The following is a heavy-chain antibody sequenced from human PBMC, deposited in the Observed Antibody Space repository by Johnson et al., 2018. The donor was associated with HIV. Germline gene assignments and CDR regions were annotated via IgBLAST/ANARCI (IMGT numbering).Heavy chain of an antibody. CDR1: GFTFDDYA. Sequence: VHLVESGGGLVQPGRSLILSCAASGFTFDDYAMHWVRQAPGKGLEWVSGLSWNSISIRYADSVKGRFTISRDNAKNSLYLQMNSLRVEDTALYYCAKDRELLELSHAFDSWGQGTMVTVSS. CDR2: LSWNSISI. D-gene: IGHD1-7*01. J-gene: IGHJ3*02. V-gene: IGHV3-9*01. CDR3: AKDRELLELSHAFDS.